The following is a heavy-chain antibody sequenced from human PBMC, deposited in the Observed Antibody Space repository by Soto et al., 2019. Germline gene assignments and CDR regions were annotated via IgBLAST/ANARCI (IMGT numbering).Heavy chain of an antibody. CDR1: GFSFSSYA. Sequence: GGSLRLSCAASGFSFSSYAMTWVRQAPGKGLEWVSAISGSGGSTYYADSVKGRFTISRDNSKNTLYLQMNSLRAEDTAVYYCAKDSRGWEPPRWGQGTLVTVSS. D-gene: IGHD1-26*01. CDR3: AKDSRGWEPPR. CDR2: ISGSGGST. J-gene: IGHJ4*02. V-gene: IGHV3-23*01.